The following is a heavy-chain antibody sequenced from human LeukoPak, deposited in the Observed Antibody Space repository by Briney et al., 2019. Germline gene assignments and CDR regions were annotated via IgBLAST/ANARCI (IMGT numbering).Heavy chain of an antibody. V-gene: IGHV3-23*01. Sequence: GGSLILSCAASGFTFTTYAMTWVRQAPGEGLEWVSCISVGGVYTSYADSVRGRFTISRDNSKNTLYLQMNSLRAEDTAVYYCAKDLMIVQTALRTQDSWGQGTLVTVSS. CDR3: AKDLMIVQTALRTQDS. D-gene: IGHD3-22*01. J-gene: IGHJ4*02. CDR1: GFTFTTYA. CDR2: ISVGGVYT.